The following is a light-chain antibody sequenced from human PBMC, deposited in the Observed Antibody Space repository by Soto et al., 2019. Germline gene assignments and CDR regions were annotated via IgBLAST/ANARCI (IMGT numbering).Light chain of an antibody. V-gene: IGKV1-5*01. J-gene: IGKJ1*01. Sequence: DVQMTQSLSTLSASVGDRVTITCRASQSISSWLAWYQQKPGKAPKLLIYDASSLESGVPSRFSGSGSGTEFTLTISSLQPDDFATYYCQQYNSYSPTFGQGTKVDIK. CDR1: QSISSW. CDR3: QQYNSYSPT. CDR2: DAS.